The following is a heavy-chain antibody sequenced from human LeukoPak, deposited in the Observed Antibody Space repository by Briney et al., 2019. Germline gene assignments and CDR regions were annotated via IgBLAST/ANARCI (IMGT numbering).Heavy chain of an antibody. CDR1: GGTFSSYA. CDR3: ARGFRYSGSQHAFDI. V-gene: IGHV1-69*13. D-gene: IGHD1-26*01. Sequence: ASVKVSCKASGGTFSSYAISWVRQAPGQGLEWMGGIIPIFGTANYAQKFQGRVTITADESTSTAYMELSSLRSEDTAVYYCARGFRYSGSQHAFDIWGQRTMVTVSS. CDR2: IIPIFGTA. J-gene: IGHJ3*02.